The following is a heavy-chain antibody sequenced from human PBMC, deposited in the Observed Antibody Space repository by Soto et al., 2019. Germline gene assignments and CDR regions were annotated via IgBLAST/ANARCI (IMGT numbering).Heavy chain of an antibody. D-gene: IGHD5-18*01. CDR3: ARDQAIQLWSRNFDY. CDR2: ISYDGSNK. Sequence: QVQLVESGGGVVQPGRSLRLSCAASGFTFSSYAMHWVRQAPGKGLEWVAVISYDGSNKYYADSVKGRFTISRDNSKNTLYLQMNSLRGEDTAVYYCARDQAIQLWSRNFDYWGLGTPVTVSS. CDR1: GFTFSSYA. V-gene: IGHV3-30-3*01. J-gene: IGHJ4*02.